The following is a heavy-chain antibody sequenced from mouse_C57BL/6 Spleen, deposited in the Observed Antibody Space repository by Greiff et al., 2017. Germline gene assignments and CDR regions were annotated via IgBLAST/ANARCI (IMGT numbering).Heavy chain of an antibody. CDR1: GYAFSSSW. J-gene: IGHJ4*01. Sequence: QVQLQQSGPELVKPGASVKISCKASGYAFSSSWMNWVKQRPGKGLEWIGRIYPGDGDTNYNGKFKGKATLTADKSSSTAYMQLSSLTSEDSAVYFCARTGGLRPYAMDYWGQGTSVTVSS. CDR3: ARTGGLRPYAMDY. CDR2: IYPGDGDT. V-gene: IGHV1-82*01. D-gene: IGHD2-4*01.